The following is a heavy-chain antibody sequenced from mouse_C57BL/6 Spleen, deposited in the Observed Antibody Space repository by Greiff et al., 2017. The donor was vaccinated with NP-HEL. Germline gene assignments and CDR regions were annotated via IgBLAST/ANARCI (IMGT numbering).Heavy chain of an antibody. Sequence: QVQLKESGAELVKPGASVKLSCKASGYTFTEYTIHWVKQRSGQGLEWIGWFYPGSGSIKYNEKFKDKATLTADKSSSTVYMELSRLTSEDSAVYVCARHEAAQAGDWYFDVWGTGTTVTVSS. CDR2: FYPGSGSI. CDR1: GYTFTEYT. CDR3: ARHEAAQAGDWYFDV. D-gene: IGHD3-2*02. J-gene: IGHJ1*03. V-gene: IGHV1-62-2*01.